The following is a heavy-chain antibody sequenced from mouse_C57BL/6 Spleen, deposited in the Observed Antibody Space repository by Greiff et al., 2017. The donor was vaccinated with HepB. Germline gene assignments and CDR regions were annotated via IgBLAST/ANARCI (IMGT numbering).Heavy chain of an antibody. Sequence: VQLQQSGAELVRPGTSVKVSCKASGYAFTNYLIEWVKQRPGQGLEWIGVINPGSGGTNYNEKFKGKATLTADKSSSTAYMRLSSLTSEDSAVYFCARRRGYFDYWGQGTTLTVSS. V-gene: IGHV1-54*01. J-gene: IGHJ2*01. CDR2: INPGSGGT. CDR1: GYAFTNYL. CDR3: ARRRGYFDY.